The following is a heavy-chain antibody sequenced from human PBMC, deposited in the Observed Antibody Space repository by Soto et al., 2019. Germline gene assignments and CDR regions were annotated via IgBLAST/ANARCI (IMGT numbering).Heavy chain of an antibody. D-gene: IGHD3-22*01. CDR1: GDTFTSYA. V-gene: IGHV1-3*01. J-gene: IGHJ4*02. Sequence: AAVKVSCKASGDTFTSYAMHWVRQAPGQRLEWMGWINAGNGNTKYSQKFQGRVTITRDTSASTAYMELSSLRSEDTAVYYCARALYYYDSSGYHNLYYFDYWGQGTLVTVSS. CDR3: ARALYYYDSSGYHNLYYFDY. CDR2: INAGNGNT.